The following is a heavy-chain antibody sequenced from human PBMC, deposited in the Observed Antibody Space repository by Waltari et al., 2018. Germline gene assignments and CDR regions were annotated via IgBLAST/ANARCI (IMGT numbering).Heavy chain of an antibody. CDR1: GASVSGGSYF. J-gene: IGHJ5*02. D-gene: IGHD3-22*01. CDR2: ISTTGRT. CDR3: ARSGYDSTEGWLDP. V-gene: IGHV4-61*02. Sequence: QVQLQESGPGLVKPSQTLSLTCTVSGASVSGGSYFWNWIRQPAGKGLEWIARISTTGRTDYNPSLQSRVTISADTSKNELSLKMSSVTAADTAVYYCARSGYDSTEGWLDPWGPGTLVTVSS.